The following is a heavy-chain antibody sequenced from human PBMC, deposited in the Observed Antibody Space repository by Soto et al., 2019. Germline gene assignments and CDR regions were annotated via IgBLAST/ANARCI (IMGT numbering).Heavy chain of an antibody. Sequence: SETLSLTCTVSVGSISSYYWSWIRQPPGKGLEWIGYIYYSGSTNYNPSLKSRVTISVDTSKNQFSLKLSSVTAADTAVYYCARGDYDFWSGYYTYYYGMDVWGQGTTVTVSS. J-gene: IGHJ6*02. D-gene: IGHD3-3*01. CDR2: IYYSGST. V-gene: IGHV4-59*01. CDR1: VGSISSYY. CDR3: ARGDYDFWSGYYTYYYGMDV.